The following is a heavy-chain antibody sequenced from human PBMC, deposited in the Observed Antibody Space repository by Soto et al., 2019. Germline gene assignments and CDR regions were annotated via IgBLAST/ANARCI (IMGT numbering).Heavy chain of an antibody. J-gene: IGHJ4*02. CDR1: GFTFSSQW. Sequence: EVQLVESGGGLVQPGGSLRLSCAASGFTFSSQWLHWVRQAPGKGLVWISRINNDGTSTNYADSVKGRFTVSRDNAKKTMSLQMNSLRADDTAVYYCARRRVGYTYGRDHWDQGTPVTVSS. CDR2: INNDGTST. V-gene: IGHV3-74*01. CDR3: ARRRVGYTYGRDH. D-gene: IGHD5-18*01.